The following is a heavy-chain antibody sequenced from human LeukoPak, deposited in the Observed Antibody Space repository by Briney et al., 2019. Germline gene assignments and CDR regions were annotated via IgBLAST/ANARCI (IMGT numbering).Heavy chain of an antibody. D-gene: IGHD3-9*01. J-gene: IGHJ3*02. CDR3: ARGYHYYDILTGSYAFDI. V-gene: IGHV1-2*04. Sequence: ASVKVSCKASGYTFTGYYMHWVRQAPGQGLEWMGWINPNSGGTNYAQKFQGWVTMTRDTSISTAYMELSRLRSDDTAVYYCARGYHYYDILTGSYAFDIWGQGTMVTVSS. CDR1: GYTFTGYY. CDR2: INPNSGGT.